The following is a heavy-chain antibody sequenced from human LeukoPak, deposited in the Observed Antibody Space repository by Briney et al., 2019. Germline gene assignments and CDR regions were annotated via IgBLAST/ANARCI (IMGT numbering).Heavy chain of an antibody. Sequence: ASVKVSCKASGYTFASDDINWVRQATGQGLEWMGWMNPNSGNTGYAQKFQGRVTMTRNTSISTAYMELSNLRSEDTAVYHCARRPVGYTALDVWGQGTTVTVTS. D-gene: IGHD2-15*01. CDR1: GYTFASDD. V-gene: IGHV1-8*01. J-gene: IGHJ6*02. CDR2: MNPNSGNT. CDR3: ARRPVGYTALDV.